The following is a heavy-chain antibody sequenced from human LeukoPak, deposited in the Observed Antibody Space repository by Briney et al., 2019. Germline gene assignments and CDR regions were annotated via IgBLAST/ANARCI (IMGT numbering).Heavy chain of an antibody. CDR1: GFSFSTYS. CDR3: ARETPYAGGQQLVDV. Sequence: GSLRLSCAASGFSFSTYSMNWVRQAPGKGLEWVSSISSSSSYIYYADSVKGRFTISRDNAKNSLYLQMNSLRAEDTAVYYCARETPYAGGQQLVDVWGQGTTVTVSS. V-gene: IGHV3-21*01. J-gene: IGHJ6*02. CDR2: ISSSSSYI. D-gene: IGHD6-13*01.